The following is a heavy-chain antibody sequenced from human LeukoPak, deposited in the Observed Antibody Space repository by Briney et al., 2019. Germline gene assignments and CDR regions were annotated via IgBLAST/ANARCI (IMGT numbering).Heavy chain of an antibody. V-gene: IGHV4-4*03. J-gene: IGHJ6*03. Sequence: PPETLSLTCAVSGGSISSSNWWSWVRQPPGKGLEWIGEIYHSGSTNYNPSLKSRATMSVDTSKNQFSLKLSSVTAADTAVYYCARGLRVYDSSGYPSWYYYYYMDVWGKGTTVTISS. CDR1: GGSISSSNW. CDR3: ARGLRVYDSSGYPSWYYYYYMDV. D-gene: IGHD3-22*01. CDR2: IYHSGST.